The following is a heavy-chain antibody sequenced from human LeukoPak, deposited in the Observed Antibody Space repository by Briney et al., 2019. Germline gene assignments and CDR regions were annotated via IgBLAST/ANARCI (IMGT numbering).Heavy chain of an antibody. J-gene: IGHJ6*02. CDR1: GGSISSSSYY. CDR2: IYYSGST. D-gene: IGHD3-22*01. Sequence: SETLSLTCTVSGGSISSSSYYWGWIRQPPGKGLEWIGSIYYSGSTYYNPSLKSRVTISVDTSKNQFSLKLSSVTAADTAVYYCARFARKDYYDSSGYPLYYYGMDVWGQGTTVTVSS. V-gene: IGHV4-39*07. CDR3: ARFARKDYYDSSGYPLYYYGMDV.